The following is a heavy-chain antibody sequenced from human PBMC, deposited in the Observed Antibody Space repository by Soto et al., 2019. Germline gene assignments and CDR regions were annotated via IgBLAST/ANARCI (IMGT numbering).Heavy chain of an antibody. CDR2: IRSNDYGGAS. Sequence: GGSLRLSCTASGFTFGDYAMSWVRQAPGKGLEWVGFIRSNDYGGASEYAASVKGRFTISRDDTNSIAYLQMNSLKTEDTAVYYCTRNQYYYGMDVWGQGTTVTVS. CDR1: GFTFGDYA. CDR3: TRNQYYYGMDV. V-gene: IGHV3-49*04. J-gene: IGHJ6*02.